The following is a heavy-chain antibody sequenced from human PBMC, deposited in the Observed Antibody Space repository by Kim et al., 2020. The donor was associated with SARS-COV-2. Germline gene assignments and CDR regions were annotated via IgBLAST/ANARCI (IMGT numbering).Heavy chain of an antibody. CDR1: GFTFSSYG. V-gene: IGHV3-30*18. CDR2: ISYDGSNK. Sequence: GGSLRLSCAASGFTFSSYGMHWVRQAPGKGLEWVAVISYDGSNKYYADSVKGRFTISRDNSKNTLYLQMNSLRAEDTAVYYCAKDRISSPGRGSTLAPLNYWGQGTLVTVSS. D-gene: IGHD1-26*01. J-gene: IGHJ4*02. CDR3: AKDRISSPGRGSTLAPLNY.